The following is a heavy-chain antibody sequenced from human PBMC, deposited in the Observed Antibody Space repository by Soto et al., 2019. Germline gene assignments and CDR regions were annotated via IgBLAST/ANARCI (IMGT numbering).Heavy chain of an antibody. CDR3: ARDSYAGVANIPYFDY. J-gene: IGHJ4*02. V-gene: IGHV3-20*01. Sequence: EVQLVESGGGVVRPGGSLRLSCAASGFTFDDYGMSWVRQAPGKGLEWVSGINWNGGSTGYADYVKGRFTISRDNAKNSLYLQMNSLRAEDTALYHCARDSYAGVANIPYFDYWGQGTLVTVSS. D-gene: IGHD3-3*01. CDR1: GFTFDDYG. CDR2: INWNGGST.